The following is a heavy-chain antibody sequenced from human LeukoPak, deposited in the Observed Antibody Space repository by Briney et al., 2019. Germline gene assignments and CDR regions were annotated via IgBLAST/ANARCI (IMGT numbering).Heavy chain of an antibody. Sequence: ASVKVSCKASGYTFTGYYMHWVRQAPGQGLEWMGWINPNSGGTNYAQKFQGRVTMTRDTSISTAYMELSRLRSDGTAVYYCARTSAKSHYYYYGMDVWGQGTTDTVSS. D-gene: IGHD4/OR15-4a*01. CDR3: ARTSAKSHYYYYGMDV. J-gene: IGHJ6*02. V-gene: IGHV1-2*02. CDR2: INPNSGGT. CDR1: GYTFTGYY.